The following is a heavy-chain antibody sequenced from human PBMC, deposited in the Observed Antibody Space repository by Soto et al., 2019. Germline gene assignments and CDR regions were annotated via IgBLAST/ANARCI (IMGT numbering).Heavy chain of an antibody. J-gene: IGHJ6*02. V-gene: IGHV4-39*01. CDR1: GGSISSSSYY. CDR2: IYYSGST. CDR3: ARPLQGVPEGDYYYYGMDV. D-gene: IGHD2-8*01. Sequence: PSETLSPTRTLSGGSISSSSYYQGWVRPPPGKGLEWIGSIYYSGSTYYNPSLKSRVTISVDTSKNQFSLKLSSVTAADTAVYYCARPLQGVPEGDYYYYGMDVWGQGTTVTVSS.